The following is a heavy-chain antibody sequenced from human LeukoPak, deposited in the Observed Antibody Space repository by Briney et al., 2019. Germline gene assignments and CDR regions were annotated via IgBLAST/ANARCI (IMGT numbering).Heavy chain of an antibody. J-gene: IGHJ6*02. CDR3: ARGPTIVVVPAAINV. CDR2: IWYDGSNK. CDR1: GFTFSSYG. V-gene: IGHV3-33*01. D-gene: IGHD2-2*01. Sequence: PGGSLRLSCAASGFTFSSYGMHWVRQAPGKGLEWVAVIWYDGSNKYYADSVKGRFTISRDNSKNTLYLQMNSLRAEDTAVYYCARGPTIVVVPAAINVWGQGTTVTVSS.